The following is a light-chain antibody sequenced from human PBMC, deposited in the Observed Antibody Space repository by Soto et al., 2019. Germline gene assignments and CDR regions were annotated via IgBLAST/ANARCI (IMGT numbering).Light chain of an antibody. CDR2: GNS. J-gene: IGLJ3*02. CDR1: SSNIGAGYD. Sequence: QSVLTQPPSVSGSPGQRVTISCTWISSNIGAGYDVHWYQQLPGTAPKLLIYGNSNRPSGVPDRFSGSKSGTSASLAITGIQDEDEADYYCQSYDSSLSGWVFGGGTKLTVL. CDR3: QSYDSSLSGWV. V-gene: IGLV1-40*01.